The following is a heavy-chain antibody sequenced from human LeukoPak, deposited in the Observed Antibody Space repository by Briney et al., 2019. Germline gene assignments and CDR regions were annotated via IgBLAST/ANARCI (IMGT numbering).Heavy chain of an antibody. J-gene: IGHJ4*02. V-gene: IGHV3-21*01. CDR1: GFTLSSYT. CDR3: SRATTYDILTGYSDY. D-gene: IGHD3-9*01. CDR2: ISSSSSYI. Sequence: PGGSLRLSCAASGFTLSSYTMNWVRQASGKGLEWVSSISSSSSYIYYADSVKGRFTISRDNAKKSLYLQMNSLRAEDTAVYYCSRATTYDILTGYSDYWGQGTLVTVSS.